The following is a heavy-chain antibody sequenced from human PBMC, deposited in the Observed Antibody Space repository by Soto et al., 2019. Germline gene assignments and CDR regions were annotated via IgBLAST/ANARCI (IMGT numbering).Heavy chain of an antibody. CDR3: ARGNDVGTY. CDR2: IIPILGIA. CDR1: GGTFSSYT. Sequence: QVQLVQSGAEVKKPGSSVKVSCKASGGTFSSYTISWVRQAPGQGLEWMGRIIPILGIANYGQKFQGRVTMTGDKSTSTAYMEVSSLRSEDTAVYYCARGNDVGTYLGQGTLVTVSS. V-gene: IGHV1-69*02. J-gene: IGHJ4*02. D-gene: IGHD1-1*01.